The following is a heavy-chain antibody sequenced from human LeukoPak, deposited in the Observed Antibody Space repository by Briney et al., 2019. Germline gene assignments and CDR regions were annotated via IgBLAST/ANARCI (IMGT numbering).Heavy chain of an antibody. Sequence: GGSLRLSCAASGFTFSSYSMNWVRQAPGKGLGWVSSISSSSSYIYYADSVKGRFTISRDNAKNSLYLQMNSLRAEDTAVYYCAKDRVRGYSYGLDYWGQGTLVTVSS. V-gene: IGHV3-21*04. CDR2: ISSSSSYI. CDR1: GFTFSSYS. CDR3: AKDRVRGYSYGLDY. J-gene: IGHJ4*02. D-gene: IGHD5-18*01.